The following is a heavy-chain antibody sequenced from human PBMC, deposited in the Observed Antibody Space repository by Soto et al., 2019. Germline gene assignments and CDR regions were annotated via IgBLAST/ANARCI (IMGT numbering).Heavy chain of an antibody. Sequence: SENLSLTCAVYGGSFSPYFWSWIRQPPGKGLKWIGEINHSGSTNYNPSLTRRATLSVDTYKNQLSLKLTSVTAADTAVYYCARLSSGWQYYYFDFWGRRTPVTVSS. J-gene: IGHJ2*01. CDR2: INHSGST. D-gene: IGHD6-19*01. CDR3: ARLSSGWQYYYFDF. CDR1: GGSFSPYF. V-gene: IGHV4-34*01.